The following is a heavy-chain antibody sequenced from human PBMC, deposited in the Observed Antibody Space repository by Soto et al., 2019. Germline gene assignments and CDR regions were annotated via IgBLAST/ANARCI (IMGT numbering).Heavy chain of an antibody. CDR1: GFTFSSYA. J-gene: IGHJ4*02. D-gene: IGHD6-19*01. CDR3: AKAGFSSGWSPSYFDY. CDR2: MSGTGGST. Sequence: VQLLESGGGLVQPGRSLRLSCAASGFTFSSYAMNWVRQAPGKGLEWVSAMSGTGGSTYYADSVKGRFTISRDNSKNTLYLQMNSLRVEDTAVFYCAKAGFSSGWSPSYFDYWGQGTLVIVSS. V-gene: IGHV3-23*01.